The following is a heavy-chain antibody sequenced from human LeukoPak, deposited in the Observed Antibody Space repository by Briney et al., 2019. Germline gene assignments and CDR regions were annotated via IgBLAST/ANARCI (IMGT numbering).Heavy chain of an antibody. D-gene: IGHD5-18*01. CDR3: ARLGGYTYGHDY. CDR2: VNHSGST. Sequence: SETLSLTCAVFGGSFSAYYWSWIRQPPGKGLEWIGEVNHSGSTNYNPPLESRVTISVDTSKNQFSLKLSSVTAADTAVYYCARLGGYTYGHDYWGQGTLVTVSS. V-gene: IGHV4-34*01. J-gene: IGHJ4*02. CDR1: GGSFSAYY.